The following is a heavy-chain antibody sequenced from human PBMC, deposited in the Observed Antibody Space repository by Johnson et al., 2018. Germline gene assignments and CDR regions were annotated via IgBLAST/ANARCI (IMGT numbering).Heavy chain of an antibody. CDR2: IRSKVNRYAT. CDR3: SRNAGSYANDN. CDR1: GFTFSDYA. J-gene: IGHJ4*02. V-gene: IGHV3-73*01. D-gene: IGHD1-26*01. Sequence: VQLQESGGGLVQPGGSLKLSCAASGFTFSDYAMHWVRQAPGEGLEWVGRIRSKVNRYATAYGASVKGRFTNSRDDSKNKAYLQMNSLKTEDTAVYLCSRNAGSYANDNWGQGTLVTVSS.